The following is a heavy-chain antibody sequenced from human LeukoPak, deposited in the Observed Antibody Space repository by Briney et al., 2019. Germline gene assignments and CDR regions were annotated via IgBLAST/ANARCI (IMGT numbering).Heavy chain of an antibody. CDR2: VIPILGIL. CDR3: ASARDYGSGSCPLDP. CDR1: GGTFSSSA. D-gene: IGHD3-10*01. Sequence: SVKVSCKAAGGTFSSSAINWVRQAPGQGLEWIGRVIPILGILNYAQKFKGRVTITADKSTSTAYMELSSLRSEDTAVYYCASARDYGSGSCPLDPWGQGTLVTVSS. J-gene: IGHJ5*02. V-gene: IGHV1-69*04.